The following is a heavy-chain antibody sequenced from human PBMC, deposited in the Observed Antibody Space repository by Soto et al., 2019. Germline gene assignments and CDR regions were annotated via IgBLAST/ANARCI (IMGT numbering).Heavy chain of an antibody. D-gene: IGHD3-10*01. J-gene: IGHJ6*03. V-gene: IGHV5-51*01. CDR1: EYSFTSYW. Sequence: GESLKISCKGSEYSFTSYWIGWVRQMPGKGLEWMGIIYPGDSDTRYSPSFQGQVTISADKSISTAYLQWSSLKASDTAMYYCARRKRTMVRGSHYYYYMDVWGKGTTVTVSS. CDR2: IYPGDSDT. CDR3: ARRKRTMVRGSHYYYYMDV.